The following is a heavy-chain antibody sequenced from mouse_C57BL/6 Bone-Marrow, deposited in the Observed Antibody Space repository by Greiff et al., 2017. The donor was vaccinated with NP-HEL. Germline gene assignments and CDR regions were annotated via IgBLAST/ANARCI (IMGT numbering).Heavy chain of an antibody. J-gene: IGHJ1*03. Sequence: EVKLQESGPGLVKPSQSLSLTCSVTGYSITSGYYWNWIRQFPGNKLEWMGYISYDGSNNYNPSLKNRISITRDTSKNQFFLKLNSVTTEDTATYYCAREVVYWYFDVWGTGTTVTVSS. V-gene: IGHV3-6*01. CDR2: ISYDGSN. CDR3: AREVVYWYFDV. CDR1: GYSITSGYY. D-gene: IGHD1-1*02.